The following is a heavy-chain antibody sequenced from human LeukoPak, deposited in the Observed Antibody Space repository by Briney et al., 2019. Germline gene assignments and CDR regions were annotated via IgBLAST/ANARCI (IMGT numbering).Heavy chain of an antibody. CDR2: IYHSGST. V-gene: IGHV4-30-2*01. Sequence: PSETLSLTCTVSGGSISSGGYYWSWIRQPPGKGLEWIGYIYHSGSTYYNPSLKSRVTISVDRSKNQFSLKLGSVTAADTAVYYCARARGWNDVHWGQGTIVTVSS. D-gene: IGHD1-1*01. CDR1: GGSISSGGYY. CDR3: ARARGWNDVH. J-gene: IGHJ3*01.